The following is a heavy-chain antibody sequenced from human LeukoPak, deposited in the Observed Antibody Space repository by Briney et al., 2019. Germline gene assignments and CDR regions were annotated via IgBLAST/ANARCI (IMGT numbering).Heavy chain of an antibody. CDR1: GGSFSGYY. CDR3: ARGIYGDAVSFDC. J-gene: IGHJ4*02. CDR2: INHSGST. V-gene: IGHV4-34*01. D-gene: IGHD4-17*01. Sequence: PSETLSLTCAVYGGSFSGYYWSWIRQPPGKGLEWIGEINHSGSTNYNPSLKSRVTISVDTSKNQFSLKLSSVTAADTAVYYCARGIYGDAVSFDCWGQGALVTVS.